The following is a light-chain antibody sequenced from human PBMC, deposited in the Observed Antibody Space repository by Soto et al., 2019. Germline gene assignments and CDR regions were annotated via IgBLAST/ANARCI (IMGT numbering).Light chain of an antibody. CDR3: CSYTDSYTYVV. Sequence: QSALTQPRSVSGSPGQSVTISCTGTSSDVGGYNYVSWYQHHPGKAPKLVIFDVSKRPSGVPDRFSGSKSGNTASLTISGLQAEDESDYYCCSYTDSYTYVVFGGGTKLTVL. CDR2: DVS. CDR1: SSDVGGYNY. V-gene: IGLV2-11*01. J-gene: IGLJ2*01.